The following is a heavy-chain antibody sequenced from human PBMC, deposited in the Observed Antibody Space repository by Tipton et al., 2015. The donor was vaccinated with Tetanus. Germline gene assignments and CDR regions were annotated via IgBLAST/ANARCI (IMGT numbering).Heavy chain of an antibody. CDR1: GYRFNDYW. J-gene: IGHJ6*02. CDR2: IYPGDSDT. CDR3: ARRSTSFYGVDV. V-gene: IGHV5-51*03. Sequence: QLVQSGAEVKKPGESLRISCKTSGYRFNDYWIAWVRQMPGKGLEWMGVIYPGDSDTKFSPYFQGQVTLSVDKSISTAYLQWSSLKAPDTAIYYCARRSTSFYGVDVWGQGTTVTVSS.